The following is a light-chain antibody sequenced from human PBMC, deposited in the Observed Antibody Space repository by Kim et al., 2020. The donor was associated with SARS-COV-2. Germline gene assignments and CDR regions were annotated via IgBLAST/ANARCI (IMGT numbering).Light chain of an antibody. V-gene: IGLV1-47*01. CDR1: SSNIGRNY. CDR3: AAWDNSLSVHYV. J-gene: IGLJ1*01. CDR2: ENY. Sequence: QSVLTQPPSASGTPGQRVTIPCSGSSSNIGRNYVYWYQQLPGAAPKLLIYENYQRPSGVPDRFSGSKSGTSASLAISGLRSEDEADYYCAAWDNSLSVHYVFGTGTKVTVL.